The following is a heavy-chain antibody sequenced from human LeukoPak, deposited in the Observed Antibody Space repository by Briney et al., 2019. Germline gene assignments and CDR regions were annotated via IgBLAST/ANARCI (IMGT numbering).Heavy chain of an antibody. Sequence: GGSLRLSCAASGFTLCSYSMNCVPQAPGKALEWGSSIRSSSSYIYYADSVKGRFTIPRDNAKHSLYLQMNRLRAEDTGVYYCARGPSTIFGDMDVWGKGTTVTVSS. CDR3: ARGPSTIFGDMDV. J-gene: IGHJ6*03. CDR2: IRSSSSYI. V-gene: IGHV3-21*01. D-gene: IGHD3-3*01. CDR1: GFTLCSYS.